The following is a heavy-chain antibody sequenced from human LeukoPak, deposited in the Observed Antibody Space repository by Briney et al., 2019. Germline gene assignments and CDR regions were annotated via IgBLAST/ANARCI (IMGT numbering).Heavy chain of an antibody. Sequence: SGTLSLTCAVYGGSFSGYYWSWIRQPPGKGLEWIGEINHSGSTNYNPSLKSRLTMSLDTSKNQFSLKLSSVTAADTAVYYCARLRVAARPFNWFDPWGQGTLVTVSS. CDR2: INHSGST. CDR3: ARLRVAARPFNWFDP. CDR1: GGSFSGYY. J-gene: IGHJ5*02. V-gene: IGHV4-34*01. D-gene: IGHD6-6*01.